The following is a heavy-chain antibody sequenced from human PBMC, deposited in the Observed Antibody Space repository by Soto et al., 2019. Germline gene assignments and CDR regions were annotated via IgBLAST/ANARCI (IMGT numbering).Heavy chain of an antibody. J-gene: IGHJ4*02. Sequence: QVQLVESGGGVVQPGRSLRLSCAASGFTFSSYAMHWVRQAPGKGLEWVAVISYDGSNKYYADSVKGRFTISRDNSKNTLYLQMNSLRAEDTAVYYCAREKGEGSFDYWGQGTLVTVSS. V-gene: IGHV3-30-3*01. CDR2: ISYDGSNK. CDR1: GFTFSSYA. CDR3: AREKGEGSFDY.